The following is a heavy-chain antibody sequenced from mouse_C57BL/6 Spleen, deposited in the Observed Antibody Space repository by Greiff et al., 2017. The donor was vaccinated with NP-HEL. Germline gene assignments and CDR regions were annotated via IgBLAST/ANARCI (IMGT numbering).Heavy chain of an antibody. Sequence: EVKLVESEGGLVQPGSSMKLSCTASGFTFSDYYMAWVRQVPEKGLEWVANINYDGSSTYYLDSLKSRFIISRDNAKNILYLQMSSLKSEDTATYYCARALSYWYFDVWGTGTTVTVSS. CDR1: GFTFSDYY. CDR2: INYDGSST. CDR3: ARALSYWYFDV. D-gene: IGHD6-5*01. V-gene: IGHV5-16*01. J-gene: IGHJ1*03.